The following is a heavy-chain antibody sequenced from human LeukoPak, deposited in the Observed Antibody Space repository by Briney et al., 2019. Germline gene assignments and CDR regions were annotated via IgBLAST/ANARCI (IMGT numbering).Heavy chain of an antibody. J-gene: IGHJ4*02. CDR3: AKVDRRPIAAAGIDY. V-gene: IGHV3-74*01. CDR1: GFTFSSYW. CDR2: INSDGSST. Sequence: GGSLRLSCAASGFTFSSYWMHWVRHAPGKGLVWVSRINSDGSSTSYADSVKGRFTISRDNSKNTLYLRMNSLRAEDTAVYYCAKVDRRPIAAAGIDYWGQGTLVTVSS. D-gene: IGHD6-13*01.